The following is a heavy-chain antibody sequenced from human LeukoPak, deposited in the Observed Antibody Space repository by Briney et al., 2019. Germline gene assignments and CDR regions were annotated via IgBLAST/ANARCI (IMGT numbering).Heavy chain of an antibody. CDR3: AREDDWNQVFDY. CDR1: GGSISSYY. Sequence: SETLSLTCTVSGGSISSYYGSWIRQPPGKGLGWIGYIYYSGSTNYNPSLQSRVTISVDKSKDPFSLKLSSVTAADTAVYYCAREDDWNQVFDYWGQGTLVTVST. CDR2: IYYSGST. V-gene: IGHV4-59*01. D-gene: IGHD1-1*01. J-gene: IGHJ4*02.